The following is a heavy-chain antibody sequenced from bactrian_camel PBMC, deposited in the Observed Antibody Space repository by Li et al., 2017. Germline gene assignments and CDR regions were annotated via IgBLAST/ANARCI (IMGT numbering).Heavy chain of an antibody. CDR1: ASIGEPTC. CDR2: IHSTKSTEI. V-gene: IGHV3S6*01. Sequence: HVQLVESGGGSVQAGGSLRLSCAASASIGEPTCMGWFRQAPGKGREEREKVARIHSTKSTEIYYADSVKGRFTISQGNEKNTMFLQMNSLEPEDSAMYYCAADHRGWYCDGGFGFSEYRYWGQGTQVTVS. D-gene: IGHD3*01. CDR3: AADHRGWYCDGGFGFSEYRY. J-gene: IGHJ4*01.